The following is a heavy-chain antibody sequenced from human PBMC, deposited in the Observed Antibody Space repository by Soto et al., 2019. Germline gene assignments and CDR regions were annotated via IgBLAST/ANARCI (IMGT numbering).Heavy chain of an antibody. CDR3: ARDQLWFGDFNTWGMDV. D-gene: IGHD3-10*01. CDR2: IYHRGST. J-gene: IGHJ6*02. CDR1: GGAISSSNW. V-gene: IGHV4-4*02. Sequence: QVQLQESGPGLVKPSGTLSLTCAVSGGAISSSNWWRWVRQPPGKGLEWIGEIYHRGSTNYNPSLNSGVTISVDKSKYQCSLKLSSVSAEDTAVYYCARDQLWFGDFNTWGMDVWGQGTTVTVSS.